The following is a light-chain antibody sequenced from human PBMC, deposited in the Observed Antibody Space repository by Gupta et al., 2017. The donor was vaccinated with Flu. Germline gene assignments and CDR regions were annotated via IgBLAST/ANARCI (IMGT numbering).Light chain of an antibody. Sequence: SSLSASVGDRVTITCRASQSISNYLNWYQKKPGEAPKLLVYRASSLQSGVPSRFSGSGSGTDFTLTISSLQPEDCATYFCLQSYSTPLLTFGHGTRVDIK. CDR2: RAS. V-gene: IGKV1-39*01. CDR1: QSISNY. J-gene: IGKJ1*01. CDR3: LQSYSTPLLT.